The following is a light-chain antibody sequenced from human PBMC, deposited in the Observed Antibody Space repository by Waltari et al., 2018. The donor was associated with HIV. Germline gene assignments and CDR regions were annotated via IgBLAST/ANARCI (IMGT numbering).Light chain of an antibody. CDR1: QTVLYTSNNINY. V-gene: IGKV4-1*01. Sequence: DIVMTQSPDSLAVSLGERATINFKSSQTVLYTSNNINYLAWYQQKPGQPPKLLIYWASTLESGGPDRFSGSGSGTDFTLTISSLQAEDVAVYFCQQYYSVPPTFGQGTKVEIK. CDR3: QQYYSVPPT. CDR2: WAS. J-gene: IGKJ1*01.